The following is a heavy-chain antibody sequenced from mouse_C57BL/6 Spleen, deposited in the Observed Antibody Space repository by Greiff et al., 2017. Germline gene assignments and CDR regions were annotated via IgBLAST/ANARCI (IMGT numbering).Heavy chain of an antibody. Sequence: EVHLVESGGDLVKPGGSLKLSCAASGFTFSSYGMSWVRQTPDKRLEWVATISSGGSYTYYPDSVKGRFTISRDNAKNTLYLQMSSLKSEDTAMYYCARELYSNYFDYWGQGTTLTVSS. V-gene: IGHV5-6*01. CDR2: ISSGGSYT. D-gene: IGHD2-5*01. CDR1: GFTFSSYG. CDR3: ARELYSNYFDY. J-gene: IGHJ2*01.